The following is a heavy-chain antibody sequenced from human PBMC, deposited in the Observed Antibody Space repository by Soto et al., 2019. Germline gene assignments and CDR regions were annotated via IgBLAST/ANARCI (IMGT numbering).Heavy chain of an antibody. V-gene: IGHV6-1*01. J-gene: IGHJ6*02. D-gene: IGHD1-26*01. CDR2: TYYRSKWYN. CDR1: GDSVSSNSAA. CDR3: ARERGIVGATGGYYYYGMDV. Sequence: QVQLQQSGPGLVKPSQTLSLTCAISGDSVSSNSAAWNWIRQSPSRGLEWLGRTYYRSKWYNDYAVSVKSRITINPDTSKNQFSLQLNSVTPEDTAVYYCARERGIVGATGGYYYYGMDVWGQGTTVTVSS.